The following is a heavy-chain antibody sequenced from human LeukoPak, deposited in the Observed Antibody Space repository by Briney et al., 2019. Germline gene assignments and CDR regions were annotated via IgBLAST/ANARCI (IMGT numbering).Heavy chain of an antibody. V-gene: IGHV1-18*01. CDR2: ISAYNGNT. CDR3: ARGNPLGYCSGGSCYSDYYYGMDV. Sequence: GASVKVSCKASGYTFTSYGISWVRQAPGQGLEWMGWISAYNGNTNYAQKLQGRVTMTTDTSTSTAYMELRSLRSDDTAVYYCARGNPLGYCSGGSCYSDYYYGMDVWGQGTTVTVSS. D-gene: IGHD2-15*01. CDR1: GYTFTSYG. J-gene: IGHJ6*02.